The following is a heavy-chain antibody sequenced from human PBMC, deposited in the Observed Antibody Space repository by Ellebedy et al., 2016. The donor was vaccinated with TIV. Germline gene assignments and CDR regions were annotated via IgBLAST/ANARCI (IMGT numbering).Heavy chain of an antibody. J-gene: IGHJ4*02. D-gene: IGHD2-15*01. V-gene: IGHV4-34*01. CDR1: GGSFSGYY. CDR2: INHSGST. CDR3: ARGVMAVAAYYFDY. Sequence: SETLSLTXAVYGGSFSGYYWSWIRQPPGKGLEWIGEINHSGSTNYNPSLKSRVTISVDTSKNQFSLKLSSVTAADTAVYYCARGVMAVAAYYFDYWGQGTLVTVSS.